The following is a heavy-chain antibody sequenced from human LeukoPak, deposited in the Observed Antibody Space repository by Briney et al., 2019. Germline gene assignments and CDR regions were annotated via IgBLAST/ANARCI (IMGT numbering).Heavy chain of an antibody. CDR2: ISGSGVST. D-gene: IGHD3-3*01. J-gene: IGHJ6*02. Sequence: GGSLRLSCAASGFTFSSCAMSWVRQAPGKGLEWVSAISGSGVSTDYADSVKGRFTISRDNSKNTLYLQMDSLRAEDTAVYYCAREAATYYDFWSGFGGYYYYGMDVWGQGTTVTVSS. CDR3: AREAATYYDFWSGFGGYYYYGMDV. V-gene: IGHV3-23*01. CDR1: GFTFSSCA.